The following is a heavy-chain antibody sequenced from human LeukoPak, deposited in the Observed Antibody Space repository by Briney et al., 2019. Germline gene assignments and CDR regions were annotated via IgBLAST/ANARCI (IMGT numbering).Heavy chain of an antibody. J-gene: IGHJ4*02. V-gene: IGHV3-11*04. CDR3: ASLNLLLWFGDDY. D-gene: IGHD3-10*01. CDR2: ISSSGSTI. CDR1: GFTFSDYY. Sequence: GGSLRLSCAASGFTFSDYYMSWIRQAPGKGLEWVSYISSSGSTIYYTDSVKGRFTISRDNAKNSLYLQMNSLRAEDTAVYYCASLNLLLWFGDDYWGQGTLVTVSS.